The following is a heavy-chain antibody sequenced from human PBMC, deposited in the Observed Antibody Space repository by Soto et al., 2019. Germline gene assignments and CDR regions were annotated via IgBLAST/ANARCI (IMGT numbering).Heavy chain of an antibody. V-gene: IGHV3-30-3*01. D-gene: IGHD2-2*01. CDR1: GFTFSSYA. J-gene: IGHJ5*02. Sequence: GGSLRLSCAASGFTFSSYAMHWVRQAPGKGLEWVAVISYDGSNKYYADSVKGRFTISRDNSKNTLYLQMNSLRAEDTAVYYCARDYPRGCSSTSCYPGPRFDPWGQGTLVTVSS. CDR2: ISYDGSNK. CDR3: ARDYPRGCSSTSCYPGPRFDP.